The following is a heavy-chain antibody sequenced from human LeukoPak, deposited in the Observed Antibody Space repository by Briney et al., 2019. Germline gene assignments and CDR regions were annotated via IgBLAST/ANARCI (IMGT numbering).Heavy chain of an antibody. CDR1: GASISGYY. CDR2: MYYSGGT. CDR3: AGTGLFFDY. J-gene: IGHJ4*02. V-gene: IGHV4-59*01. Sequence: SETLSLTCSVSGASISGYYWSWIRQPPGKGLEWIGHMYYSGGTTYNPSLKSRVSISLDTSKKHFSLKLSSVTAADTAVYYCAGTGLFFDYWSQGTLVTVSS. D-gene: IGHD7-27*01.